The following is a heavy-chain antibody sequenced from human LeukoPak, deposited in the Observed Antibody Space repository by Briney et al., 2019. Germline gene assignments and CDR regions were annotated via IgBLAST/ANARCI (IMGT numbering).Heavy chain of an antibody. CDR3: AKERDTAMVTIDY. Sequence: GGSLRLSCAASGFTFSRFPMHWVRQAPGKGLEWVAAISNDGSTTYDADSVKGRFTISRDKSKNTLSVQMKSLRAEDTAVYYCAKERDTAMVTIDYWGQGTLVTVSS. D-gene: IGHD5-18*01. V-gene: IGHV3-30*04. J-gene: IGHJ4*02. CDR2: ISNDGSTT. CDR1: GFTFSRFP.